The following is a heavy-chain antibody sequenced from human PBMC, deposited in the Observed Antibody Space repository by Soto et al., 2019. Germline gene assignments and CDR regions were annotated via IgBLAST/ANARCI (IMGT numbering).Heavy chain of an antibody. Sequence: PSETLSLTCTVSGGSISSSSYYWGWIRQPPGKGWECMGSIYNSGSTYYNPSLKSRLTISVDTSNNQFSPKLSYVTAADTAVYYCERLRGYCSSTSCQSGWFDHWGQGTLVTVSS. D-gene: IGHD2-2*01. CDR2: IYNSGST. V-gene: IGHV4-39*01. J-gene: IGHJ5*02. CDR3: ERLRGYCSSTSCQSGWFDH. CDR1: GGSISSSSYY.